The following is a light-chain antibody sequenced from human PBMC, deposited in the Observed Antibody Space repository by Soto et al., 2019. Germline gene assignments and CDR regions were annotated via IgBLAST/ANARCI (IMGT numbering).Light chain of an antibody. V-gene: IGKV1-5*03. CDR2: KAS. J-gene: IGKJ1*01. CDR1: QTISSW. Sequence: MQTTQSPAAQSGSVGARVTITCRASQTISSWLAWYQQKPGKAPKLLIYKASTLKSGVPSRFSGSGSGTEFTLTISSLQPDDFATYYCQHYNRYSEAFGQGTKVDIK. CDR3: QHYNRYSEA.